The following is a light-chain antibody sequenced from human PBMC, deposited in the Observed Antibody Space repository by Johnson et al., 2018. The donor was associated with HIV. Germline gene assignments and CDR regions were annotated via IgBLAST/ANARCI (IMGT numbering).Light chain of an antibody. V-gene: IGLV1-51*01. J-gene: IGLJ1*01. CDR3: GTWDSSLSVYV. CDR2: DNN. Sequence: QLVLTQPPSVSAAPGQKVTISCSGSSSNIGNNYVSRYQQLPGTAPKLLIYDNNKRPSGIPDRFSGSKSGTSATLGITGLQTGDEADYYCGTWDSSLSVYVFGTGTKVSVL. CDR1: SSNIGNNY.